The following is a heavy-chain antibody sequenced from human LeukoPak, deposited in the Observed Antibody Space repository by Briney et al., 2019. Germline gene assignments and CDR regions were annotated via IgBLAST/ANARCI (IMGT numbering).Heavy chain of an antibody. J-gene: IGHJ6*04. Sequence: GSLRLSCSASGFTFSSYEMNWVRQAPGEGLEWVSYISSSGSTIYYADSVKGRFTISRDNAKNSLYLQMNSLRAEDTAVYYCAELGITMIGGVWGKGTTVTISS. CDR3: AELGITMIGGV. CDR2: ISSSGSTI. CDR1: GFTFSSYE. V-gene: IGHV3-48*03. D-gene: IGHD3-10*02.